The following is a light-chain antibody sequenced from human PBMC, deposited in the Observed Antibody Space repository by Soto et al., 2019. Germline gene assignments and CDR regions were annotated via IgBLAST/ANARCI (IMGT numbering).Light chain of an antibody. CDR2: EVS. J-gene: IGLJ1*01. CDR1: SSDVGGYNY. V-gene: IGLV2-14*01. CDR3: SSYTSSITPYV. Sequence: QSALTQPASVSGSPGQSITISCTGTSSDVGGYNYVSWYQQHPGKAPKLMIYEVSNRPSGVSNRFSGSKSGNTASLTISGLQAEDEADYYCSSYTSSITPYVFGTGTKLTFL.